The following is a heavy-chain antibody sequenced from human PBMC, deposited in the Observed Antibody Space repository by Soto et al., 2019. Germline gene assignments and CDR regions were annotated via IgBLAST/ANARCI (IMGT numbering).Heavy chain of an antibody. D-gene: IGHD2-15*01. CDR1: GFTFSNYA. CDR3: TKNSSFDS. Sequence: VQLLESGGGLVQPGGSLRLSCAASGFTFSNYAMSWVRQAPGKALEWVSSINIVGGNTNYADSVRGRFTMSRDDSKNTVFLQMNSLRAEDTAIYYCTKNSSFDSWGQGTLVTVSS. CDR2: INIVGGNT. V-gene: IGHV3-23*01. J-gene: IGHJ4*02.